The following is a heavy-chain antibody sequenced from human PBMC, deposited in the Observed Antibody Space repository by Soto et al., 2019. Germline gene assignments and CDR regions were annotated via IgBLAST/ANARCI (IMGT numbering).Heavy chain of an antibody. Sequence: QPGGSLRLSCSASGFTFSSYAMHWVRQAPGKGLEYVSAISSNGGSTYYADSVKGRFTISRDNSKNTLYLQMSSLRAEDTAVYYCVKVSSGWYLYYFDYWGRGTLVTVSS. CDR1: GFTFSSYA. V-gene: IGHV3-64D*06. J-gene: IGHJ4*02. CDR2: ISSNGGST. D-gene: IGHD6-19*01. CDR3: VKVSSGWYLYYFDY.